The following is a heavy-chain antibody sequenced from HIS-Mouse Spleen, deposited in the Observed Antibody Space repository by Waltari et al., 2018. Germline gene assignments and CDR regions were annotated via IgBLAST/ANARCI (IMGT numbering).Heavy chain of an antibody. D-gene: IGHD6-19*01. CDR1: GFSLSTSGMC. V-gene: IGHV2-70*15. CDR2: IDWEDDK. CDR3: ARIAEGYTSGWYAFDY. Sequence: QVTLRESGPALVKPTQTLTLTCTFSGFSLSTSGMCVSWIRQPPGKALEWLARIDWEDDKNYRTSLKTRLTISRDTSKNQVVLTMTNMDPLDTATYYCARIAEGYTSGWYAFDYWGQGTLVTVSS. J-gene: IGHJ4*02.